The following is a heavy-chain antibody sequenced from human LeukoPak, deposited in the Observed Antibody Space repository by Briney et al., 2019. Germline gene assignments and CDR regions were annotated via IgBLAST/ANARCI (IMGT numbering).Heavy chain of an antibody. CDR1: GGSIKDSD. J-gene: IGHJ4*02. D-gene: IGHD4-23*01. CDR3: AREFYGGQPAY. Sequence: SVTLSLTCTVSGGSIKDSDWSWIRQPAGKGLEWIGRIYTSGRTNYNPSLKSRVTMSLDTSKNQFSLKLTSVTAADTAVYYCAREFYGGQPAYWGQGTLVTVSS. CDR2: IYTSGRT. V-gene: IGHV4-4*07.